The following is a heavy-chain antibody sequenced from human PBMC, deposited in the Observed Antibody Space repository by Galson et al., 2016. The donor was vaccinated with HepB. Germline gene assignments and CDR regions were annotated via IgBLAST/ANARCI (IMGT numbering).Heavy chain of an antibody. V-gene: IGHV1-24*01. CDR1: GHTLTDLS. D-gene: IGHD4-23*01. CDR3: ASSPPPTWKLLLYYSYYYMAV. CDR2: FDPEDGKP. Sequence: SVKVSCKVSGHTLTDLSIHWVRQAPGKGLEWMGGFDPEDGKPIYAQKFKGRVTVTEDTSTDTAFMQRSGLRSDDTAVYYCASSPPPTWKLLLYYSYYYMAVWGQGTTVTVSS. J-gene: IGHJ6*02.